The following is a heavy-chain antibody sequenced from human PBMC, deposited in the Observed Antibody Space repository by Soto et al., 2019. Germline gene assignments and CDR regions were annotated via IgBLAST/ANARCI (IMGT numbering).Heavy chain of an antibody. Sequence: ASVKVSCKASGYTFTSFAINWVRQAPGKGLEWMGGFDPEDGETIYAQKFQGRVTMTEDTSTDTAYMELSSLRSEDTAVYYCATDLLAGFPAFDIWGQGTMVTVSS. D-gene: IGHD6-19*01. J-gene: IGHJ3*02. CDR3: ATDLLAGFPAFDI. CDR2: FDPEDGET. CDR1: GYTFTSFA. V-gene: IGHV1-24*01.